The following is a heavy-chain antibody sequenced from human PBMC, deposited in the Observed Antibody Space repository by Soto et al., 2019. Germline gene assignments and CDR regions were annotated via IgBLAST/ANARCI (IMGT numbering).Heavy chain of an antibody. CDR3: ARDLWGYCGADCYPLDV. D-gene: IGHD2-21*02. V-gene: IGHV4-61*05. Sequence: SETLSLTCTVSGGSISSSSYYWGRIRQPPGKGLEWIGCIYYSGSTNYNPSLKSRVTISVDTSKNQFSLKLSSVTAADTAVYYCARDLWGYCGADCYPLDVMGQGTMVTVSS. CDR2: IYYSGST. CDR1: GGSISSSSYY. J-gene: IGHJ6*02.